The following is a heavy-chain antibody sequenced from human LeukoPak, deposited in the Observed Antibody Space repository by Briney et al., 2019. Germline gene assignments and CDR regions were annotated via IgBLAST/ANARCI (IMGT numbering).Heavy chain of an antibody. CDR3: ARGPPLFDP. J-gene: IGHJ5*02. Sequence: GGSLRLSCAVSGFTFSDYSMNWVRQPPGKGLERISYISTGGQTIYYADSVEGRFTISRDNAKKSLYLQMNSLRAEDTAVYYCARGPPLFDPWGQGTLVAVSS. CDR2: ISTGGQTI. V-gene: IGHV3-48*01. CDR1: GFTFSDYS.